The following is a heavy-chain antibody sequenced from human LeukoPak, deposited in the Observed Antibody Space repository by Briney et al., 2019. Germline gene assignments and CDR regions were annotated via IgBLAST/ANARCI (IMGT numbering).Heavy chain of an antibody. D-gene: IGHD3-9*01. CDR3: VRDWDHFDFDS. Sequence: PGGSLRLSCAASGFTFSTYAVNWVRQAPGKGLEWVSTISGSGDSTYYADSVKGRFTISRDNSKDTLYLQMSSVRAEDTAVYYCVRDWDHFDFDSWGLGTLVTVSS. CDR2: ISGSGDST. V-gene: IGHV3-23*01. CDR1: GFTFSTYA. J-gene: IGHJ5*01.